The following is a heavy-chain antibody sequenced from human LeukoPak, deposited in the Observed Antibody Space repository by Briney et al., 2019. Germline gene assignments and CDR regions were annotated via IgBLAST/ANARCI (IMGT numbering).Heavy chain of an antibody. CDR3: ATYRGGLSSGWPNWFDP. D-gene: IGHD6-19*01. J-gene: IGHJ5*02. CDR1: GYTLTELS. Sequence: ASVKVSCKVSGYTLTELSMHWVRQAPGKGLEWMGGFDPEDGETIYAQKFQGRVTMTEDTSTDTAYMELSSLRSEDTAVYYCATYRGGLSSGWPNWFDPWGQGTLVTVSS. CDR2: FDPEDGET. V-gene: IGHV1-24*01.